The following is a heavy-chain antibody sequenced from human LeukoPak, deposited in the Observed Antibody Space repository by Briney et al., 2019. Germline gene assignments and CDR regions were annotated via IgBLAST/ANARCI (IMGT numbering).Heavy chain of an antibody. CDR3: ARYGAPQHGEVHFDY. CDR2: IYPDDSET. V-gene: IGHV5-51*01. Sequence: GESLKISCKGSGYSFPHYWIGWVRQMPGKGLEYMGLIYPDDSETRYSPSFQGQVTFSADKSISTAYLQWSSLKDSDTAIYYCARYGAPQHGEVHFDYWGQGTLVTVSS. D-gene: IGHD3-16*01. J-gene: IGHJ4*02. CDR1: GYSFPHYW.